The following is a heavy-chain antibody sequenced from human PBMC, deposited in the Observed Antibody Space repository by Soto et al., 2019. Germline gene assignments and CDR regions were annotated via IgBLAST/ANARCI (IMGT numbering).Heavy chain of an antibody. CDR3: ARDSTLLSSGYYLYYYYGMDV. D-gene: IGHD3-22*01. CDR1: GFNFSSYG. V-gene: IGHV3-33*01. CDR2: IWYDGSNK. J-gene: IGHJ6*02. Sequence: GGSLSLSCAASGFNFSSYGMHWVRQAPGKGLEWVAVIWYDGSNKYYADSVKGRFTISRDNSKNTLYLQMNSLRAEDTAVYYCARDSTLLSSGYYLYYYYGMDVWGQGTTVTVSS.